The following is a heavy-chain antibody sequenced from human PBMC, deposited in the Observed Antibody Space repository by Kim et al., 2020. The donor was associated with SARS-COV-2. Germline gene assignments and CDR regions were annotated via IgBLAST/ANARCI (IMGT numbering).Heavy chain of an antibody. Sequence: GGSLRLSCAASGFTFSSFWMSWVRQAPGKGLEWVANLNQDGSKKDYVDSVKGRFTISRDNAKNSVYLQMNSLTADDTAVYYCARDLQYIDYWGQGTLVTV. CDR2: LNQDGSKK. J-gene: IGHJ4*02. CDR1: GFTFSSFW. CDR3: ARDLQYIDY. V-gene: IGHV3-7*03.